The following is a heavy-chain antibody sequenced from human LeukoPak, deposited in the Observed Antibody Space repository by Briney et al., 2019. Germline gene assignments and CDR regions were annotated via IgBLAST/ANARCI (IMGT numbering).Heavy chain of an antibody. V-gene: IGHV3-30-3*01. Sequence: GGSLRLSCAASGFTFSRYAMHWVRQAPGKGLGWVAVISDDGTFTLYGDSVRGRFTISRDSSRNTLYLQMNSLRPEDTAVYYCTRDPYRDAPDYFDYWGQGTLVTVSS. CDR2: ISDDGTFT. CDR1: GFTFSRYA. D-gene: IGHD1-14*01. CDR3: TRDPYRDAPDYFDY. J-gene: IGHJ4*02.